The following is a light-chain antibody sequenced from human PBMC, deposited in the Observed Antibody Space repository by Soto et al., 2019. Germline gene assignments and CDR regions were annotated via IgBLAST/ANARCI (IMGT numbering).Light chain of an antibody. CDR1: SSDVGTYNY. Sequence: QSALTQPPSVSGSPGQSITISCTGTSSDVGTYNYVSWYQQHPGKAPKVMIYDVSNRPSGVSNRFSASKSGNTASLTICGLQAEEEADYYCSSYTGSSTSVIFGGGTKVTVL. J-gene: IGLJ2*01. CDR2: DVS. CDR3: SSYTGSSTSVI. V-gene: IGLV2-14*03.